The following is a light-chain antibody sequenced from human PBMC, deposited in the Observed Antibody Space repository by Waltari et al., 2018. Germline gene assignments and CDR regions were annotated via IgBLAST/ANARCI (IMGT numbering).Light chain of an antibody. J-gene: IGLJ1*01. CDR1: SSDVGGYNF. V-gene: IGLV2-14*03. Sequence: QSALTQPASVSGSPGQSITLSCTGPSSDVGGYNFVSWYQQHPGKAPKLMIYGVSNRPSGVSSRFSGSKSGNTASLTISGLQAEDEADYYCNSYTSSYTYVFGTGTKVTVL. CDR3: NSYTSSYTYV. CDR2: GVS.